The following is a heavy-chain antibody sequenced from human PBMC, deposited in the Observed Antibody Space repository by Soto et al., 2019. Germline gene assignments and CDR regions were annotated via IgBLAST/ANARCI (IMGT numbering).Heavy chain of an antibody. Sequence: PSETLSLTXVVSGGSFTSYHWSWIRQSPGKGLEWIAYIAYTGSTNYNPSLKSRVTISTDTSKNQLSLQLTSMTAADTAAYYCARDMHAAFTHCFDPWGQGTLVTVSS. CDR3: ARDMHAAFTHCFDP. D-gene: IGHD2-15*01. CDR2: IAYTGST. CDR1: GGSFTSYH. V-gene: IGHV4-59*01. J-gene: IGHJ5*02.